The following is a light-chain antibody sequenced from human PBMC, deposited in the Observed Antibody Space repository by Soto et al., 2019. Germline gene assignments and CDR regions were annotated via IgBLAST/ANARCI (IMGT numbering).Light chain of an antibody. V-gene: IGLV2-8*01. CDR2: EVT. Sequence: QSVLTQPPSASGSPGQSVTISCTGTSSDVGGYNYVSWYQPYPGRAPKLMIYEVTKRPSGVPDRFSGSKSGNTASLTVSGLQAEDEADDYCSSYAASNNFYFVFGGGTKLTVL. CDR1: SSDVGGYNY. CDR3: SSYAASNNFYFV. J-gene: IGLJ3*02.